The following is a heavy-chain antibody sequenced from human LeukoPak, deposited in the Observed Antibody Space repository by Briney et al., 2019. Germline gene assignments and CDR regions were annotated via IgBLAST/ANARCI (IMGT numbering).Heavy chain of an antibody. D-gene: IGHD3-10*01. J-gene: IGHJ4*02. CDR2: TYYRSKWYN. CDR3: ARGLDYYGSGSHWLGYYFDY. Sequence: SQTLSLTCAISGDSVSSNSAAWNWIRQSPSRGLEWLGRTYYRSKWYNDYTVSVKSRITINPDTSKNQFSLQLNSVTPEDTAVYYCARGLDYYGSGSHWLGYYFDYWGQGTLVTVSS. V-gene: IGHV6-1*01. CDR1: GDSVSSNSAA.